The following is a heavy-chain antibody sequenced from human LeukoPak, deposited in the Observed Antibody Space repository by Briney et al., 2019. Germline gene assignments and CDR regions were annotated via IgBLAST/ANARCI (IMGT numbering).Heavy chain of an antibody. J-gene: IGHJ5*02. CDR1: GGSFSGYY. CDR2: INHSGST. Sequence: SETLSLTCAVYGGSFSGYYWSWIRQPPGKGLEWIGEINHSGSTNYNPSLKSRVTISVGTSKNQFSLKLSSVTAADTAVYYCARGIKRITMVRGRRWLDPWGQGTLVTVSS. D-gene: IGHD3-10*01. V-gene: IGHV4-34*01. CDR3: ARGIKRITMVRGRRWLDP.